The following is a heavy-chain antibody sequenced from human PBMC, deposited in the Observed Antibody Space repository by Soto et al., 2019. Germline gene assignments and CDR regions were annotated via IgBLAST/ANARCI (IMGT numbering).Heavy chain of an antibody. CDR2: ISGSGGST. CDR1: GFTFSSYA. Sequence: GGSLRLSCAASGFTFSSYAMSWVRQAPGKGLERVSAISGSGGSTYYADSVKGRFTISRDNSKNTLYLQMNSLRAEDTAVYYCAKDLTVGLLEWLPTPHSYYYGMDVYGHGTTVTVSS. D-gene: IGHD3-3*01. CDR3: AKDLTVGLLEWLPTPHSYYYGMDV. J-gene: IGHJ6*02. V-gene: IGHV3-23*01.